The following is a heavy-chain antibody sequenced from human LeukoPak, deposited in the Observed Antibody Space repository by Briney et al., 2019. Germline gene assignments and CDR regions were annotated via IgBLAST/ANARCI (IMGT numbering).Heavy chain of an antibody. D-gene: IGHD6-13*01. CDR3: AREYSRDFDY. V-gene: IGHV1-18*01. Sequence: ASVKVSCKASGGTFSSYAISWVRQAPGQGLEWMGWISAYNGNTNYAQKLQGRVTMTTDTSTSTAYMELRSLRSDDTAVYYCAREYSRDFDYWGQGTLVTVSS. J-gene: IGHJ4*02. CDR2: ISAYNGNT. CDR1: GGTFSSYA.